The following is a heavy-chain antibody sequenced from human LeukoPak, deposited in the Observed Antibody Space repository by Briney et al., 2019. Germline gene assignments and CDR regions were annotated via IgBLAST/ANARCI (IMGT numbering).Heavy chain of an antibody. CDR3: AKKTPGTHPFDY. J-gene: IGHJ4*02. CDR1: GFTFSSYG. V-gene: IGHV3-23*01. D-gene: IGHD6-13*01. CDR2: ISVSGSNT. Sequence: GGSLRLSCAASGFTFSSYGMSWVRQAPGEGLEWVSGISVSGSNTYYADSVKGRFTISRDNSKNTLYLQMTSLRAEDTAIYYCAKKTPGTHPFDYWGQGTLVTVSP.